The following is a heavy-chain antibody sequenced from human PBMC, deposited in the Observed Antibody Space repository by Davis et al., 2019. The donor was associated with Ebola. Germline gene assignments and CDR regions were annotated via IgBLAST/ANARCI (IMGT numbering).Heavy chain of an antibody. Sequence: SVPVSCQASRGSFSSLAINWVRQAPGHGLEWMGRIIPFRYQSNYPQKFQGRLSITADTSTSTAYMELNSLTLEDTAVYYCARAIYYGDTITDYSDIRGWFDPWGQGTLVTVSS. J-gene: IGHJ5*02. CDR3: ARAIYYGDTITDYSDIRGWFDP. V-gene: IGHV1-69*04. D-gene: IGHD3-9*01. CDR2: IIPFRYQS. CDR1: RGSFSSLA.